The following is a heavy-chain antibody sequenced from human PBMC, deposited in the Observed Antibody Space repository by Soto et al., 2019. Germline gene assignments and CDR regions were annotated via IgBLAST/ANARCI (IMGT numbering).Heavy chain of an antibody. Sequence: QVQLVQSGLEWKKPGASVRFSGKASGSPFPSSGISWVRQAPGQGLEWMGWISAYNGNTNYAQKLQGRVTMTTDTSTSTAYMELRSLRSDDTAVYYCARIPRTGLSWFDPWGQGTLVTVSS. V-gene: IGHV1-18*04. CDR1: GSPFPSSG. J-gene: IGHJ5*02. CDR3: ARIPRTGLSWFDP. D-gene: IGHD6-19*01. CDR2: ISAYNGNT.